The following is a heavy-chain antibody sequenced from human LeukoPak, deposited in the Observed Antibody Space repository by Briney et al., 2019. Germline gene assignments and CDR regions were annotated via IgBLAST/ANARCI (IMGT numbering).Heavy chain of an antibody. J-gene: IGHJ5*02. CDR1: GYTFTSYG. CDR2: ISAYNGNT. Sequence: ASVKVSCKASGYTFTSYGISWVRQAPGQGLAWMGWISAYNGNTNYAQKLQGRVTMTTDTSTSTAYMELRSLRSDDTAVYYCARSKGGDIVVVVAAGGPFDPWGQGTLVTVSS. CDR3: ARSKGGDIVVVVAAGGPFDP. D-gene: IGHD2-15*01. V-gene: IGHV1-18*01.